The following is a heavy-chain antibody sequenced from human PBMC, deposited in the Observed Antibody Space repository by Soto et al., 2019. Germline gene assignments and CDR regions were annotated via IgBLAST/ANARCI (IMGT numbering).Heavy chain of an antibody. CDR2: IYYSGST. Sequence: PSETPSLTCTVSGGSISSYYWSWIRQPPGKGLEWIGYIYYSGSTNYNPSLKSRVTISVDTSKNQFSLKLSSVTAADTAVYYCARIRRIRYFDWLLHPWGQGTLVTAPQ. V-gene: IGHV4-59*08. J-gene: IGHJ5*02. CDR3: ARIRRIRYFDWLLHP. CDR1: GGSISSYY. D-gene: IGHD3-9*01.